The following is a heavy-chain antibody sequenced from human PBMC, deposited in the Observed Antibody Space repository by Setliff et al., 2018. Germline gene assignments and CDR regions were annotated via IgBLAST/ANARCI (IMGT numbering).Heavy chain of an antibody. V-gene: IGHV4-59*08. CDR3: ARHRTIPVTTTNYYYHMDV. CDR2: IFHGESI. J-gene: IGHJ6*04. D-gene: IGHD4-17*01. CDR1: GGSISGYY. Sequence: SETLSLTCKVSGGSISGYYLTWVRQPPGKGLEWIGNIFHGESISYNPSLKSRVTISVDTSKNQVSLKVRSVTAADTAVYFCARHRTIPVTTTNYYYHMDVWGKGTTVTVSS.